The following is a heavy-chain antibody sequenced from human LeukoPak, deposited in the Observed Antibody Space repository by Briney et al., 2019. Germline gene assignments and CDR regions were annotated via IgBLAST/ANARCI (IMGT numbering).Heavy chain of an antibody. CDR1: GDSISSRYW. CDR3: ARAPGAAID. J-gene: IGHJ4*02. V-gene: IGHV4-4*02. D-gene: IGHD2-2*01. Sequence: SGTLSLTCTVSGDSISSRYWWSWVRQPPGKGLEWIGQIHNVGFTKYNPSLKSRVTISVDKSKNHFSLKLNSVTAADTAVYYCARAPGAAIDWGQGTLVTVSS. CDR2: IHNVGFT.